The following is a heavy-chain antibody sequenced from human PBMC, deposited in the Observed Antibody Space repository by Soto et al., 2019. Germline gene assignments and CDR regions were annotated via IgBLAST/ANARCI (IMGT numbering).Heavy chain of an antibody. V-gene: IGHV3-21*01. CDR3: ARDSGYCSSTSCYATYYFDY. D-gene: IGHD2-2*01. Sequence: EVQLVESGGGLVKPGGSLRLSCAASGFTFSSYSMNWVRQAPGKGLEWVSSISSSSSYIYYADSVKGRFTISRDNAKNSLYLQMSSLRAEDTAVYYCARDSGYCSSTSCYATYYFDYWGQGTLVTVSS. J-gene: IGHJ4*02. CDR2: ISSSSSYI. CDR1: GFTFSSYS.